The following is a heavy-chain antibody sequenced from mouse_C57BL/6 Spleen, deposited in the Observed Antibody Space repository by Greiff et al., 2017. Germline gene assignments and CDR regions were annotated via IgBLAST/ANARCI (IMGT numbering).Heavy chain of an antibody. Sequence: VQLQQSGAELVKPGASVKISCKASGYAFSSYWMNWVKQRPGTGLERIGQIYPGDGDTNYNGKFKGKATLTADKSSSTAYMQLSSLTSEDSAVYFCARWLLRGYAMDYWGQGTSVTVSS. CDR3: ARWLLRGYAMDY. J-gene: IGHJ4*01. D-gene: IGHD2-3*01. V-gene: IGHV1-80*01. CDR2: IYPGDGDT. CDR1: GYAFSSYW.